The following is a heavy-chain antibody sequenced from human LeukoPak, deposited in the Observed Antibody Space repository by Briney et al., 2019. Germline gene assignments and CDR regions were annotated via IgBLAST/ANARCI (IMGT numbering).Heavy chain of an antibody. CDR2: ISGSGGST. J-gene: IGHJ4*02. CDR1: RFTFSSYA. D-gene: IGHD1-1*01. V-gene: IGHV3-23*01. CDR3: AKPTGGSHLGV. Sequence: GGSLRLSCAASRFTFSSYAMSWVRQAPGKGLEWVSGISGSGGSTDYADSVKGRFTISRDNFKNILYLQMVSLRVEDTAVYYCAKPTGGSHLGVWGQGTLVTVSS.